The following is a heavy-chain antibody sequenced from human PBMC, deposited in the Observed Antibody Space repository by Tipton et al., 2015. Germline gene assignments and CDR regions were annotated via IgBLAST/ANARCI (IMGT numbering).Heavy chain of an antibody. Sequence: QSGAEVKRSGASVTVSCKASNYTFSAFGINWVRQAPGQGLEWMGRGNPLNGNTNLPRKHWGRVFLTTDTSTNTVYMELRSLTPDDTAVYYCARDRDDVDWYAIDYWGQGTLVTVSS. CDR3: ARDRDDVDWYAIDY. V-gene: IGHV1-18*01. CDR1: NYTFSAFG. CDR2: GNPLNGNT. J-gene: IGHJ4*02. D-gene: IGHD6-13*01.